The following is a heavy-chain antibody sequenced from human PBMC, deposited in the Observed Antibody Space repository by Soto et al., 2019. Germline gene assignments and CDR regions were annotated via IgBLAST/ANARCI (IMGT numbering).Heavy chain of an antibody. CDR1: GFTFSSYW. CDR2: IKQDGSEK. J-gene: IGHJ6*03. V-gene: IGHV3-7*01. D-gene: IGHD6-19*01. CDR3: ARSRAGYYYYYMDV. Sequence: GGSLRLSCAASGFTFSSYWMSWVRQAPGKGLEWVANIKQDGSEKYYVDSVKGRFTISRDNAKNSLYLQMNSLRAEDTAVYYCARSRAGYYYYYMDVWAKGTTVPVSS.